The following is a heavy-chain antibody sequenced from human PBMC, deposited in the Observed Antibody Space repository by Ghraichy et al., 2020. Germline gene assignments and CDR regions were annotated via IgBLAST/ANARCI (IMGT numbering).Heavy chain of an antibody. V-gene: IGHV1-3*04. Sequence: ASVKVSCKASGYSFSNYAMHWVRQAPGQRLEWMGWINTGNGNTKYSQKFQGRVTITRDTSASTAYMELGSLTSEDTAMYYCARDGRGMGFLERLRPDHQGHYGMDVWGQGTTVSVSS. CDR1: GYSFSNYA. CDR3: ARDGRGMGFLERLRPDHQGHYGMDV. D-gene: IGHD3-3*01. CDR2: INTGNGNT. J-gene: IGHJ6*02.